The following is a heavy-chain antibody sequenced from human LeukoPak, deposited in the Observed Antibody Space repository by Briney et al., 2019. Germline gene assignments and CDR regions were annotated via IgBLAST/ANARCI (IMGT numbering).Heavy chain of an antibody. V-gene: IGHV4-34*09. CDR1: GGSFSGYY. Sequence: SETLSLTCAFYGGSFSGYYWSWIRQPPGKGLEWIGEINHSGSTNYNPSLKSRVTISVDTSKNQFSLKLSSVTAADTAVYYCARVPVDTAMAHGLDYWGQGTLVTVSS. CDR3: ARVPVDTAMAHGLDY. D-gene: IGHD5-18*01. CDR2: INHSGST. J-gene: IGHJ4*02.